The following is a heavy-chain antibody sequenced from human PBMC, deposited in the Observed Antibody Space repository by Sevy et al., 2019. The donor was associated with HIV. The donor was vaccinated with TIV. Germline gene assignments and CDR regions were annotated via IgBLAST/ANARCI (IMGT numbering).Heavy chain of an antibody. J-gene: IGHJ4*02. CDR1: GFTFSKYS. V-gene: IGHV3-23*01. Sequence: GGSLRLSCAASGFTFSKYSMSWVRQPPGKGLEWVSTLSFGCGEINYADSVKGGFTISRDNSKRSVYLQMNNLRPEDTAVYYCAREGCTKPHDYWGQGTLVTVSS. CDR2: LSFGCGEI. D-gene: IGHD2-8*01. CDR3: AREGCTKPHDY.